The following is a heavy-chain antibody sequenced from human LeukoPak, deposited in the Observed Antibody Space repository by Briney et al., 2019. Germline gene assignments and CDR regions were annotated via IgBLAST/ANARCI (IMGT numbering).Heavy chain of an antibody. V-gene: IGHV3-7*01. J-gene: IGHJ3*02. CDR1: GFTFSSYW. D-gene: IGHD6-13*01. Sequence: PGGSLRLSCAASGFTFSSYWMSWVRQAPGKGLEWVANIKQDGSEKYYVDSVKGRFTISRDNAKNSLYLQMNSLRAEDTAVYYCATSLSSSWYKGAFDIWGQGTMVTVSS. CDR3: ATSLSSSWYKGAFDI. CDR2: IKQDGSEK.